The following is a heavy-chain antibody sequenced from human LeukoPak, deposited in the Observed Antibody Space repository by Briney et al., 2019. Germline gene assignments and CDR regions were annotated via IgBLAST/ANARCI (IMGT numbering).Heavy chain of an antibody. D-gene: IGHD6-6*01. V-gene: IGHV4-31*03. J-gene: IGHJ4*02. CDR2: IYYSGST. CDR3: AREPSYYSSSLGHAVPDY. Sequence: SETLSLTCTVSGGSISSGGYYWSWIRQHPGKGLEWIGYIYYSGSTYYSPSLKSRVTISVDTSKNQFSLKLSSVTAADTAVYYCAREPSYYSSSLGHAVPDYWGQGTLVTVSS. CDR1: GGSISSGGYY.